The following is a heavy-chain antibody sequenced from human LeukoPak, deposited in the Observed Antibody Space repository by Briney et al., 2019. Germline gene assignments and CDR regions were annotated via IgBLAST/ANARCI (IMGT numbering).Heavy chain of an antibody. Sequence: GGSLRLSCAASGFTFSRYDMHCVRQPTGRGLEWVSAIGHAGDTYYPDSVKGRFTISRENARDSLYLHMNSLRAGDTAVYYCGRATLSGAVDFWGQGTLVTVSS. CDR1: GFTFSRYD. V-gene: IGHV3-13*01. CDR2: IGHAGDT. CDR3: GRATLSGAVDF. J-gene: IGHJ4*02. D-gene: IGHD2/OR15-2a*01.